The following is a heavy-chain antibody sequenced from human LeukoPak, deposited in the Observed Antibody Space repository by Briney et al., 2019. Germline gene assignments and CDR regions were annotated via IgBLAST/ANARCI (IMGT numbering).Heavy chain of an antibody. D-gene: IGHD3-10*01. Sequence: GGSLRLSCAASGFTFSSYGMHWVRQAPGKGLEWMAVISYDGSNKYYADSVKGRFTISRDNSKNTLYLQMNSLRAEDTAVYYCGGVRGQIDPWGQGTLVTVSS. CDR1: GFTFSSYG. V-gene: IGHV3-30*03. CDR3: GGVRGQIDP. CDR2: ISYDGSNK. J-gene: IGHJ5*02.